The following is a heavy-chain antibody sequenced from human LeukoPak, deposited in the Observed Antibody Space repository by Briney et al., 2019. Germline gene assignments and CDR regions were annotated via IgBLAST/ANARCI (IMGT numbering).Heavy chain of an antibody. CDR3: ARDLSPPVVTAIPYCFDY. Sequence: GGSLRLSCAASGFTFSSYWMSWVRQAPGKGLEWVANIKQDGREKYYVDSVKGRFTISRDNAKNSLYLQMNSLRAEDTAVYYCARDLSPPVVTAIPYCFDYWGQGTLVTVSS. D-gene: IGHD2-21*02. CDR1: GFTFSSYW. J-gene: IGHJ4*02. V-gene: IGHV3-7*01. CDR2: IKQDGREK.